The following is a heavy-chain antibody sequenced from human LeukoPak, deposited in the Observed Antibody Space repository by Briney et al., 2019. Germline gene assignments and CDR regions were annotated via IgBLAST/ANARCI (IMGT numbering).Heavy chain of an antibody. V-gene: IGHV4-59*01. J-gene: IGHJ4*02. CDR2: IYYSGST. D-gene: IGHD5-24*01. CDR3: ARALYGYNYDY. Sequence: SETLSLTCTVSGGSISSYYWSWIRQPPGKGLEWIGYIYYSGSTNYNPSLKSRVTISVDTSKNQFSLKLSSVTAADTAVYYCARALYGYNYDYWGQGTLVTVSS. CDR1: GGSISSYY.